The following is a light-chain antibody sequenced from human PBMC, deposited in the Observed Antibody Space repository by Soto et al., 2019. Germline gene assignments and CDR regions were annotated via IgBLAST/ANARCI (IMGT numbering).Light chain of an antibody. V-gene: IGLV1-40*01. CDR2: GNS. J-gene: IGLJ1*01. CDR3: QSHDSSLSGSV. CDR1: SSNFGAGYD. Sequence: QSVLTQPPSVSGAPGQRVTISCTGTSSNFGAGYDVHWYQQLPGTAPKLLIYGNSNRPSGVPDRFSGSKSGTSASLAITGLQAEDEADYYCQSHDSSLSGSVFGTGTKVTV.